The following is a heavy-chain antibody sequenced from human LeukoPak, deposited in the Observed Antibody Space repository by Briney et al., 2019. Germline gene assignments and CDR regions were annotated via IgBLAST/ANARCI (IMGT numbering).Heavy chain of an antibody. CDR1: GGSISSYY. CDR3: ARGGSSIAARQVPYYYYYYGMDV. D-gene: IGHD6-6*01. Sequence: SETLSLTCTVSGGSISSYYWSWIRQPAGKGLEWLGRIYTSGSTNYNPSLKSRVTISVDTSKNQFSLKLSSVTAADTAVYYCARGGSSIAARQVPYYYYYYGMDVWGQGTTVTVSS. CDR2: IYTSGST. J-gene: IGHJ6*02. V-gene: IGHV4-4*07.